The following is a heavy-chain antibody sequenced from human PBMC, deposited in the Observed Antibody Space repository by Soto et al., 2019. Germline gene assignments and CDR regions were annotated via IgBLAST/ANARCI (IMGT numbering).Heavy chain of an antibody. CDR3: ARDLSGSYYGEQMNWFDP. J-gene: IGHJ5*02. D-gene: IGHD1-26*01. V-gene: IGHV3-21*01. CDR2: ISSSSSYI. Sequence: GGSLRLSCAASGFTFSSYSMNWVRQAPGKGLEWVSSISSSSSYIYYADSVKGRFTISRDNAKNSLYLQMNSLRAEDTAVYYCARDLSGSYYGEQMNWFDPWGQGTLVTVSS. CDR1: GFTFSSYS.